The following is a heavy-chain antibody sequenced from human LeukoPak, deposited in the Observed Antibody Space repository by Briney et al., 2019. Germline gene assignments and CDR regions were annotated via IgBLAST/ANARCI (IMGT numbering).Heavy chain of an antibody. CDR3: AREVGA. Sequence: GGSLRLSCTVSGIDVSSNYISWVRQAPGKGLEWVSVTYVSGNTYHADSVKGRFIVSRDNSKNTLYLEMNSLRVEDTGVYYCAREVGAWGQGTLVTVSS. CDR2: TYVSGNT. J-gene: IGHJ5*02. D-gene: IGHD1-26*01. V-gene: IGHV3-66*01. CDR1: GIDVSSNY.